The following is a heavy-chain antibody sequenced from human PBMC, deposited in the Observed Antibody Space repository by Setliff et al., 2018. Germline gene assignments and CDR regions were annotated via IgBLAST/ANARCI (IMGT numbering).Heavy chain of an antibody. J-gene: IGHJ6*03. V-gene: IGHV4-4*08. Sequence: SETLSLTCAVSGGSISSYYWIWIRQPPGKGLEWIGYIYSSGRTNYNPSLKSRVTLSVDTSNNQFSLKVSSVTAADTAVYYCARAPPNRYSGSYEYFYMDVWGKGTTVTVS. CDR1: GGSISSYY. CDR3: ARAPPNRYSGSYEYFYMDV. CDR2: IYSSGRT. D-gene: IGHD1-26*01.